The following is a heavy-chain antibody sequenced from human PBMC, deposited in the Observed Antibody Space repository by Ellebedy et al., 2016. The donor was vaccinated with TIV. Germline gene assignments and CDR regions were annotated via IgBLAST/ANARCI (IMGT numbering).Heavy chain of an antibody. CDR2: IYSGDSVT. CDR1: GYSFTNYW. J-gene: IGHJ3*02. CDR3: ARGADGDWLGFDM. D-gene: IGHD3/OR15-3a*01. Sequence: QVSCKGSGYSFTNYWIGWVRQKPGKGLEWMGIIYSGDSVTRYSPSFQGQVTISADKSITTAYLQWSSLKASDTAIYYCARGADGDWLGFDMWGQGTMVTVSS. V-gene: IGHV5-51*01.